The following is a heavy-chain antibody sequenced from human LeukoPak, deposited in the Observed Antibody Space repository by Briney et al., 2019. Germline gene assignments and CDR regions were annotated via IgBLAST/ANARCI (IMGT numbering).Heavy chain of an antibody. D-gene: IGHD6-19*01. V-gene: IGHV3-64D*06. J-gene: IGHJ4*02. CDR3: VKDQWLVPAGVDY. CDR2: ISSNGGST. CDR1: GFTFSSYA. Sequence: SGGYLRLYCSASGFTFSSYAMQWVRQAPGKGLEYVSAISSNGGSTYYADSVKGRFTISRDNSKNTLYLQMSSLRAEDTAVYYCVKDQWLVPAGVDYWGQGTLVTVSS.